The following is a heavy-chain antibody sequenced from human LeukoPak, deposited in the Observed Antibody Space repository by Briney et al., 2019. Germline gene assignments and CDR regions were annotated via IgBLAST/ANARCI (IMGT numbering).Heavy chain of an antibody. J-gene: IGHJ3*02. D-gene: IGHD3-22*01. Sequence: GGSLRLSCAASGFTFSSYAMHWVRQAPGKGLERVAVISYDGSNKYYADSVKGRFTISRDNSKNTLYLQMNSLRAKDTAVYYCRGTMIVATPLGDAFDIWGQGTMVTVSS. CDR3: RGTMIVATPLGDAFDI. CDR2: ISYDGSNK. V-gene: IGHV3-30-3*01. CDR1: GFTFSSYA.